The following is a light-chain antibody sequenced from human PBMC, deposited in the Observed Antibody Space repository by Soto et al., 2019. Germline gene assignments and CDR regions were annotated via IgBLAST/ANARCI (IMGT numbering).Light chain of an antibody. CDR3: SSFTTSSTYV. V-gene: IGLV2-14*01. CDR1: SSDIGAYNY. Sequence: QSALTQPASVSESPGQSITISCTGTSSDIGAYNYVSWYQQYPGRAPELMIYEVNNRPSGVSNRFSGSKSGNTASLTISGLQAEDEADYYCSSFTTSSTYVVGAGTKVTVL. CDR2: EVN. J-gene: IGLJ1*01.